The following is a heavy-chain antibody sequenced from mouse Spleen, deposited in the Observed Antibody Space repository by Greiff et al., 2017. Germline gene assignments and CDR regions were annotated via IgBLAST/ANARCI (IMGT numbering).Heavy chain of an antibody. CDR1: GYTFTSYW. Sequence: QVQLQQPGAELVKPGASVKLSCKASGYTFTSYWMHWVKQRPGQGLEWIGEINPSNGGTNYNEKFKSKATLTVDKPSSTAYMQLSSLTSEDSAVYFCARANYDYGGAWFAYWGPGTLVTVSA. CDR3: ARANYDYGGAWFAY. J-gene: IGHJ3*01. D-gene: IGHD2-4*01. V-gene: IGHV1S81*02. CDR2: INPSNGGT.